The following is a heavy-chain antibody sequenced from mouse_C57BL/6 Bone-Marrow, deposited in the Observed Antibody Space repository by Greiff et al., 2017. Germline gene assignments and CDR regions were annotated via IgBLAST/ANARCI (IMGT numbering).Heavy chain of an antibody. J-gene: IGHJ4*01. Sequence: VQLQQPGAELVKPGASVKLSCKASGYTFTSYWMQWVKQRPGQGLEWIGEIDPSASYTNYNQKFKGKATLTVDTSSSTAYMQLSSLTSEDSAVYYCASWVYAMDYWGQGTSVTVSS. CDR3: ASWVYAMDY. CDR2: IDPSASYT. D-gene: IGHD4-1*01. V-gene: IGHV1-50*01. CDR1: GYTFTSYW.